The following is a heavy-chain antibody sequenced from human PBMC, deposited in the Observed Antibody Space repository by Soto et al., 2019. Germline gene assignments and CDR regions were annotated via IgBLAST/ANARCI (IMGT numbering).Heavy chain of an antibody. J-gene: IGHJ4*02. CDR2: IDPSDSQT. CDR3: ARQIYDSDTGPNFQYYFDS. Sequence: PCESLKISCKGSGYSFAGYWITWVRQKPGKGLEWMGRIDPSDSQTYYSPSFRGHVTISVTKSITTVFLQRSSLRASDTAMYYCARQIYDSDTGPNFQYYFDSWGQGTTVTVSA. D-gene: IGHD3-22*01. CDR1: GYSFAGYW. V-gene: IGHV5-10-1*01.